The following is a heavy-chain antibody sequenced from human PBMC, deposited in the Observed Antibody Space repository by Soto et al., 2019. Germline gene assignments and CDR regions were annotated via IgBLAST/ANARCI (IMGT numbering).Heavy chain of an antibody. Sequence: LGGSLRLSCAASGFIFSSFGMHWVRQAPGKGLEWVAHIWYDGSNTYYADSVKGRFTISRDNSRNTLYLQMNSLRAEDTAVYHCVRDLLGSGGHFDYWGEGTPVTVSP. J-gene: IGHJ4*02. V-gene: IGHV3-33*01. CDR2: IWYDGSNT. D-gene: IGHD7-27*01. CDR3: VRDLLGSGGHFDY. CDR1: GFIFSSFG.